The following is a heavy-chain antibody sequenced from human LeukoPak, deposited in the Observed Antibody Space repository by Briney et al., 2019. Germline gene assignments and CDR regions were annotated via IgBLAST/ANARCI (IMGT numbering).Heavy chain of an antibody. V-gene: IGHV3-53*01. CDR2: IYSGGST. D-gene: IGHD5-18*01. Sequence: GGSLRLSCAASGFTFSSYAMHWVRQAPGKGLEWVSVIYSGGSTYYADSVKGRFTISRDNSKNTLYLQMNSLRAEDTAVYYCARGELDTAMATYLDYWGQGTLVTVSS. CDR3: ARGELDTAMATYLDY. CDR1: GFTFSSYA. J-gene: IGHJ4*02.